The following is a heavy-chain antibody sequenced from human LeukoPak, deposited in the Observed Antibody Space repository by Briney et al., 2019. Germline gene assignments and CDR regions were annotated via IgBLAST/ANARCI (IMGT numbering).Heavy chain of an antibody. CDR2: INHSGST. CDR1: GGSFSGYY. CDR3: ARGRGYYDSSGYYYYYYMDV. J-gene: IGHJ6*03. Sequence: SETLSLTCAVYGGSFSGYYWSWIRQPPGKGLEWIGEINHSGSTNYNPSLKSRVTISVDTSKNQFSLKLSFVTAADTAVNYCARGRGYYDSSGYYYYYYMDVWGKGTTVTVSS. V-gene: IGHV4-34*01. D-gene: IGHD3-22*01.